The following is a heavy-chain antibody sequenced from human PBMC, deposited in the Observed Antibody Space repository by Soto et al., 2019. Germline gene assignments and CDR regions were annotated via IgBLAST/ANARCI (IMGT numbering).Heavy chain of an antibody. CDR1: GGSFGSSAYY. CDR2: INYSGST. CDR3: SRRAPEGFDP. Sequence: SETLSLTCGVSGGSFGSSAYYWGWIRQAPGKGLEWIGSINYSGSTYYNPSLKSRVTISVDTSRNQFSLKLSSVTAADTALYYCSRRAPEGFDPWGQGTLVTVSS. J-gene: IGHJ5*02. V-gene: IGHV4-39*01.